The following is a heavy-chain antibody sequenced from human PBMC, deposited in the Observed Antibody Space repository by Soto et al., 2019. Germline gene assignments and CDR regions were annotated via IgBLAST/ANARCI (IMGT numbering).Heavy chain of an antibody. CDR1: GFTFSDYY. Sequence: QVQLVESGGGLVKPGGSLRLSCAASGFTFSDYYMSWIRQAPGKGLEWVSYISSSGSIIYYVDSVKGRFTISRDNAKNALYRQMSSLRAEETAVDYWAVGGGEVPGYSYYGMDVWGQVTTVTVSS. J-gene: IGHJ6*02. CDR2: ISSSGSII. V-gene: IGHV3-11*01. D-gene: IGHD2-2*01. CDR3: AVGGGEVPGYSYYGMDV.